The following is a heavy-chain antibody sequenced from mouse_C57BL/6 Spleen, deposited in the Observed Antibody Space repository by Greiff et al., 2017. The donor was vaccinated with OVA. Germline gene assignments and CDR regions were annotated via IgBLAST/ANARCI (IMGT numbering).Heavy chain of an antibody. CDR1: GYTFTSYW. Sequence: QVQLQQPGAELVKPGASVKLSCKASGYTFTSYWMHWVKQRPGRGLEWIGRIDPNSGGTKYNEKFKSKATLTVDKPSSTAYMQLSSLTSEDSAVCYCARDYGSSHWYFDDWGTGTTVTVSS. J-gene: IGHJ1*03. CDR2: IDPNSGGT. D-gene: IGHD1-1*01. CDR3: ARDYGSSHWYFDD. V-gene: IGHV1-72*01.